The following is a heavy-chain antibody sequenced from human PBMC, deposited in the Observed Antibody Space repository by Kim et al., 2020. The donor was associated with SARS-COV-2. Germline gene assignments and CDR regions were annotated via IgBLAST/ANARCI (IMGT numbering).Heavy chain of an antibody. D-gene: IGHD6-6*01. V-gene: IGHV5-51*01. CDR1: GYSFTSYW. CDR3: ARTGAPGRYSSSSYVDY. CDR2: IYPGDSDT. J-gene: IGHJ4*02. Sequence: GESLKISCKGSGYSFTSYWIGWVRQMPGKGLEWMGIIYPGDSDTRYSPSFQGQVTISADKSISTAYLQWSSLKASDTAMYYCARTGAPGRYSSSSYVDYWGQGTLVTVSS.